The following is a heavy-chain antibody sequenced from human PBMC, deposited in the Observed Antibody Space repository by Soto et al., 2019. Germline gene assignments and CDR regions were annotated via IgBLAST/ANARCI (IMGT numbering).Heavy chain of an antibody. D-gene: IGHD6-13*01. V-gene: IGHV4-34*01. J-gene: IGHJ4*02. Sequence: SETLSLTCAVYGGSFSGYYWSWIRQPPGKGLEWIGEINHSGSTNYNPSLKSRVTISVDTSKNQFSLKLSSVTAADTAVYYCARSVIISSYSSPPRYFDYWGQGTLVTVSS. CDR1: GGSFSGYY. CDR3: ARSVIISSYSSPPRYFDY. CDR2: INHSGST.